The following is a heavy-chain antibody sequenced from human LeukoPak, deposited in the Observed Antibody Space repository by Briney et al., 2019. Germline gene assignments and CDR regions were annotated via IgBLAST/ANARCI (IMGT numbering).Heavy chain of an antibody. D-gene: IGHD3-22*01. V-gene: IGHV1-18*01. J-gene: IGHJ4*02. CDR1: GYTFTSYG. CDR2: ISAYNGNT. CDR3: ARAPDYYYDSSGPHFDY. Sequence: ASVKVSCKASGYTFTSYGISWERQAPGQGLEWMGWISAYNGNTNYAQKLQGRVTMTTDTSTSTAYMELRSLRSDDTAVYYCARAPDYYYDSSGPHFDYWGQGTLVTVSS.